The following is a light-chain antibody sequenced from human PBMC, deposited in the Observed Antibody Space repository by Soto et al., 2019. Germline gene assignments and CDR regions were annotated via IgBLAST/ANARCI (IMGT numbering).Light chain of an antibody. J-gene: IGLJ2*01. CDR3: SSYTSSSTF. Sequence: QSALTQPASVSGSPGQSITISCTGTSSDVGGYNSVSRYQQHPGKAPKLMIYEVSNRPSGVSNRFSGSKSGNTASLTISGLQAEDEADYYCSSYTSSSTFFGGGTKLTVL. CDR1: SSDVGGYNS. CDR2: EVS. V-gene: IGLV2-14*01.